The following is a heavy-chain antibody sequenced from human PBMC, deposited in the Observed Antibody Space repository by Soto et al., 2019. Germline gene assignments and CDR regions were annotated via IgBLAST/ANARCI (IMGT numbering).Heavy chain of an antibody. CDR1: GFSLSNARMG. CDR3: ARIRGILTDNWFDP. V-gene: IGHV2-26*01. CDR2: TFPNDEK. D-gene: IGHD3-9*01. J-gene: IGHJ5*02. Sequence: SGPTLVNPTETLTLTCTVSGFSLSNARMGVSWIRQPPGKALEWLAHTFPNDEKSYSTSLKSRLTISKDTSKSQVVLTMTNMDPVDTATYYCARIRGILTDNWFDPWGQGTLVTVSS.